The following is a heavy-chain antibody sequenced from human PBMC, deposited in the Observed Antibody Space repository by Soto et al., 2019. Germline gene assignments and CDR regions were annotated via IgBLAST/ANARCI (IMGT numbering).Heavy chain of an antibody. J-gene: IGHJ6*02. CDR2: IIPIFGTA. CDR3: ARDLYSSSSRYYYYGMDV. V-gene: IGHV1-69*01. CDR1: GGTFSSYA. Sequence: QVQLVQSGAEVKKPGSSVKVSCKASGGTFSSYAISWVRQAPGQGLEWMGGIIPIFGTANYAQKFQGRVTITADESTSTAYMELSSLRSEDTAVYYCARDLYSSSSRYYYYGMDVWGQGTTVTVS. D-gene: IGHD6-6*01.